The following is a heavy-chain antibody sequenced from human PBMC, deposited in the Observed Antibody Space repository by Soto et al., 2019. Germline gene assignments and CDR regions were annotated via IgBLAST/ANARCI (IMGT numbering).Heavy chain of an antibody. D-gene: IGHD2-15*01. V-gene: IGHV3-23*01. CDR1: GFTFSSYA. J-gene: IGHJ6*02. CDR3: AISSYSNHVMEV. Sequence: EVQLLESGGGLVQPGGSLRLSCAASGFTFSSYAMSWVRQAPGKGLEWISAISDDGGSTYYPDSVKGRFTISRDNSKNTLYLQMNSLRAEDTAVYYCAISSYSNHVMEVWGQGTAVIVSS. CDR2: ISDDGGST.